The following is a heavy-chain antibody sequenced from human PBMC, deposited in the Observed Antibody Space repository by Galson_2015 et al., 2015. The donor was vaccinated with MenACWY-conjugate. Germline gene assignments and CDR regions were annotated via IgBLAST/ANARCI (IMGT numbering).Heavy chain of an antibody. D-gene: IGHD5-18*01. J-gene: IGHJ6*02. V-gene: IGHV3-73*01. Sequence: SLRLSCAASGFTFSGSSMHWVRQASGKGLEWVGRMRSKTNGYATAYGASVKGRFTISRDDSKNTAFLQMNSLKTEDTAVYYCTRLWDTAVDDQLFYTDYYVVDVWGQGTTVTVSS. CDR3: TRLWDTAVDDQLFYTDYYVVDV. CDR2: MRSKTNGYAT. CDR1: GFTFSGSS.